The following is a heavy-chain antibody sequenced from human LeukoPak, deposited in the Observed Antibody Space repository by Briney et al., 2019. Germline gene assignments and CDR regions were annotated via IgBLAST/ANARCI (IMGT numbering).Heavy chain of an antibody. CDR2: ISTSVTII. CDR1: GFTFSDYY. Sequence: GSLGLSCAASGFTFSDYYMSWIRQAPGQGLEWVSYISTSVTIIYYADSVKGRFTISRDNAKNSLYLQMNSLRAEDTAVYYCARDFHYYDSSGLPGYWGQGTLVTVSS. D-gene: IGHD3-22*01. V-gene: IGHV3-11*04. J-gene: IGHJ4*02. CDR3: ARDFHYYDSSGLPGY.